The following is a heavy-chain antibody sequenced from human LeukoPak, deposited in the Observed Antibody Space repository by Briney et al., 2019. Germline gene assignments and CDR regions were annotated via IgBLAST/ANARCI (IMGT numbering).Heavy chain of an antibody. Sequence: GGSLRLSCAASGFTFSSYGMHWVRQAPGKELEWVAVIWYDGSNKYYADSVKGRFTISRDNSKNTLYLQMNSLRAEDTAVYYCARRGDCSSTSCLYFDYWGQGTLVTVSS. CDR3: ARRGDCSSTSCLYFDY. V-gene: IGHV3-33*01. CDR2: IWYDGSNK. J-gene: IGHJ4*02. CDR1: GFTFSSYG. D-gene: IGHD2-2*01.